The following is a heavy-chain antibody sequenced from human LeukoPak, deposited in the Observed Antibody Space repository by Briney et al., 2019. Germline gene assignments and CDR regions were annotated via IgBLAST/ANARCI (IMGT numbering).Heavy chain of an antibody. J-gene: IGHJ4*02. Sequence: SETLSLTCTVSGGSISSSTYYWGWIRQPPGKGLEWIGTIYYSGSTYYNASLKSRVTISVDTSRNQFSLKLSSVTAADTAVYYCARAYCSSACCAKLGYFDYWGQGTLVTVSS. CDR2: IYYSGST. V-gene: IGHV4-39*01. CDR1: GGSISSSTYY. CDR3: ARAYCSSACCAKLGYFDY. D-gene: IGHD2-2*01.